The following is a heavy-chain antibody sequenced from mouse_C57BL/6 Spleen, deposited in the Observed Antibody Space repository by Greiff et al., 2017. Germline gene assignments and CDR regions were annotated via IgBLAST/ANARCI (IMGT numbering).Heavy chain of an antibody. J-gene: IGHJ3*01. CDR1: GFTFSSYA. V-gene: IGHV5-4*01. CDR2: ISDGGSYT. D-gene: IGHD3-1*01. CDR3: ARDSSGFAY. Sequence: EVQRVESGGGLVKPGGSLKLSCAASGFTFSSYAMSWVRQTPEKRLEWVATISDGGSYTYYPANVKGRCTISRDNAKNNLYLQMSHLKSEDTAMYYCARDSSGFAYWGQGTLVTVSA.